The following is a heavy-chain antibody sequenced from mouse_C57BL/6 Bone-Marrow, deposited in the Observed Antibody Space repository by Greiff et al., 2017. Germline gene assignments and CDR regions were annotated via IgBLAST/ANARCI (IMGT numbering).Heavy chain of an antibody. CDR2: IYPGDGDT. V-gene: IGHV1-80*01. Sequence: QVQLQQSGAELVKPGASVKISCKASGYAFSSYWMNWVKQRPGKGLEWIGQIYPGDGDTNYNGKFKGKATLTADKSSSTAYMQLSSLTSEDSAVDFRAREAAQASYFDYWGQGTTLTVSS. D-gene: IGHD3-2*02. J-gene: IGHJ2*01. CDR3: AREAAQASYFDY. CDR1: GYAFSSYW.